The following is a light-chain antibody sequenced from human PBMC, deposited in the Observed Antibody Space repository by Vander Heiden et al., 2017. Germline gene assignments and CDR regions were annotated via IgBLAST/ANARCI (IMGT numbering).Light chain of an antibody. V-gene: IGLV1-44*01. CDR3: ATWDDGLNGHVL. CDR1: NSNIGTHT. CDR2: SNN. Sequence: QPVLAQPPSASGTPGQRITISCSGSNSNIGTHTVNWYQHHPGTAPKLLIYSNNQRPSGVPDRFSGSKSGTSASLAISGLQSEDEADYYCATWDDGLNGHVLFGGGTKLTVL. J-gene: IGLJ2*01.